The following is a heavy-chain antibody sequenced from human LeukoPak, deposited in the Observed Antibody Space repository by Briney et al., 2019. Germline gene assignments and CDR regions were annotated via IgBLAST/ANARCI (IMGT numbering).Heavy chain of an antibody. V-gene: IGHV1-24*01. CDR2: FDPEDGET. Sequence: ASVKVSCKASGYTFTGYFMHWVRQAPGKGLEWMGSFDPEDGETIYAQKFQGRVTMTEDTSTDTAYMELSSLRSEDTAVYYCATRSLLGITISHTFDYWGQGTLVTVSS. CDR1: GYTFTGYF. CDR3: ATRSLLGITISHTFDY. D-gene: IGHD3-9*01. J-gene: IGHJ4*02.